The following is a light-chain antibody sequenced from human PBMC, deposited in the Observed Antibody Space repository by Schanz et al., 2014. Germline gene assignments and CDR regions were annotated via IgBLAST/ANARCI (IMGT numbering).Light chain of an antibody. J-gene: IGLJ2*01. CDR2: GNN. Sequence: QSVLAQPPSASGTPGQRVTISCSGSSSNIGSNYVYWYHQYPGTAPKLLIYGNNNRPSGVPDRFSASKSGSSASLAITGLQAEDEGDYYCQCYDSSLSGSVFGGGTKLTVL. CDR3: QCYDSSLSGSV. V-gene: IGLV1-40*01. CDR1: SSNIGSNY.